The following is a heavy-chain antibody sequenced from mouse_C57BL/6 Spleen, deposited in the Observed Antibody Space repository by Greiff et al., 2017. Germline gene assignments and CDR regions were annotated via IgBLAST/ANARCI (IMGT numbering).Heavy chain of an antibody. V-gene: IGHV1-52*01. D-gene: IGHD1-1*01. Sequence: QVQLQQPGAELVRPGSSVKMSCKASGYTFTSYWMHWVKQRPIQGLEWIGNIDPSDSETHYNKKFKDKATLTVDKSSSTAYMQLRRLTSEDSAVYYCARWIYYDGSSYWYFDVWGTGTTVTVSS. J-gene: IGHJ1*03. CDR2: IDPSDSET. CDR1: GYTFTSYW. CDR3: ARWIYYDGSSYWYFDV.